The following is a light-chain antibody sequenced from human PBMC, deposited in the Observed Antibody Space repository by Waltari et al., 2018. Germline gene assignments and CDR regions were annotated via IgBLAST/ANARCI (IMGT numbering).Light chain of an antibody. J-gene: IGLJ3*02. CDR3: CSFANDSRV. CDR2: EVS. V-gene: IGLV2-23*02. CDR1: TSDIGTYDV. Sequence: QSALTQPASVSGSPGQSITISCTGTTSDIGTYDVVSWFQQRPGQAPQLLISEVSKRPSQISQRFSGSKSGNTASLTISGLQAEDEADYYCCSFANDSRVFGGGTKVTVL.